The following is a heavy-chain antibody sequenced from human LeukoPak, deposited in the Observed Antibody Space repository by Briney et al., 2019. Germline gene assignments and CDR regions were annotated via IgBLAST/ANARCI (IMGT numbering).Heavy chain of an antibody. CDR2: ISSSGST. CDR3: ARGPYSYDSSGAFDI. CDR1: GGSLSSYY. Sequence: PSETLSLTCTVSGGSLSSYYWSWIRQPAGKGLEWIGRISSSGSTNYNPSLKSRVTISVDTSKNQFSLKLSSVTAADTAVYFCARGPYSYDSSGAFDIWGQGTMVTVS. D-gene: IGHD3-22*01. J-gene: IGHJ3*02. V-gene: IGHV4-4*07.